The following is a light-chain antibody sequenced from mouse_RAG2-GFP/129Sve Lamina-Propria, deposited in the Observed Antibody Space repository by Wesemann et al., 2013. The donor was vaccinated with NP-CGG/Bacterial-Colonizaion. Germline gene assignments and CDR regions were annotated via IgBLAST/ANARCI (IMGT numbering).Light chain of an antibody. CDR1: QNVGTN. CDR3: QQYSSYPYMYT. V-gene: IGKV6-23*01. Sequence: DIVMTQSQKFMSTTVGDRVSVTCKASQNVGTNVAWYQQKPGQSPKLLIYWASTRHTGVPDRFTGSGSGTDFTLTISNVQSEDLADYFCQQYSSYPYMYTFGGGDQAGNKT. J-gene: IGKJ2*01. CDR2: WAS.